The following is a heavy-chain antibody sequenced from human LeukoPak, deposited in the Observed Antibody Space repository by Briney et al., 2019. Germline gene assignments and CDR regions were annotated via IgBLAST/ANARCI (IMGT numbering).Heavy chain of an antibody. CDR3: ARGVDIVVVPAALGVYYFDY. CDR2: IYHSGST. D-gene: IGHD2-2*03. Sequence: SETLSLTCTVSGGSISSSSYYWGWIRQPPGKGLEWIGSIYHSGSTYYNPSLKSRVTISVDTSKNQFSLKLSSVIAADTAVYYCARGVDIVVVPAALGVYYFDYWGQGTLVTVSS. V-gene: IGHV4-39*01. J-gene: IGHJ4*02. CDR1: GGSISSSSYY.